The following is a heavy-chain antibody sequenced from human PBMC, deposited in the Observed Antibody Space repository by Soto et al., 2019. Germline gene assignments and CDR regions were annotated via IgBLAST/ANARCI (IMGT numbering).Heavy chain of an antibody. Sequence: ASVKVSCKASGGTFSSYAISWVRQAPGQGLEWMGGFIPIFGTANYAQKFQGRVTITADESTSTAYMELSSLRSEDTAVYYCAREVRYCSSTSCSDYGMDVWGQGTTVTVS. D-gene: IGHD2-2*01. V-gene: IGHV1-69*13. CDR3: AREVRYCSSTSCSDYGMDV. CDR1: GGTFSSYA. J-gene: IGHJ6*02. CDR2: FIPIFGTA.